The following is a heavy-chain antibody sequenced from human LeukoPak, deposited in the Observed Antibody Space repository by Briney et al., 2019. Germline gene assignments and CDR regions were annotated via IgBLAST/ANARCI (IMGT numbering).Heavy chain of an antibody. CDR1: GFTFSSHA. D-gene: IGHD1-14*01. Sequence: GGSLRLSCAASGFTFSSHAMHWVRLAPGKGLEWVAVISSDGTTKFYADSVKGRFTFSRDNSKNTLYLQMNSLRVEDTTVYYCARGSTTPGLWYFDLWGRGTLVTVSS. J-gene: IGHJ2*01. V-gene: IGHV3-30-3*01. CDR2: ISSDGTTK. CDR3: ARGSTTPGLWYFDL.